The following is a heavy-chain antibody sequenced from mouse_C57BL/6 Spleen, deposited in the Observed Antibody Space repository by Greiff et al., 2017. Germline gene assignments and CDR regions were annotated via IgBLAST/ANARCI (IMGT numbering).Heavy chain of an antibody. CDR2: INPSTGGT. Sequence: EVKLKESGPELVKPGASVKISCKASGYSFTGYYMNWVKQSPEKSLEWIGEINPSTGGTTYNQKFKAKATLTVDKSSSTAYMQLKSLTSEDPAVYYCARSSTMITTTLYYFDYWGQGTTLTVSS. CDR1: GYSFTGYY. D-gene: IGHD2-4*01. J-gene: IGHJ2*01. CDR3: ARSSTMITTTLYYFDY. V-gene: IGHV1-42*01.